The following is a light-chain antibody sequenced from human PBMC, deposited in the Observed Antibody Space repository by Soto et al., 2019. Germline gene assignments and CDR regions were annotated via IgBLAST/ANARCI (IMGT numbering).Light chain of an antibody. J-gene: IGKJ4*01. CDR1: QSINRNY. Sequence: EIVLTQSPGTLSLSPGERATLSCRASQSINRNYLAWYRQRPGQAPRLLIYSASTRATGIPDRFSGSESGTDFTLTISRLEPEDFAVYYCQHYCSSVPVTFGGGTKVEIK. CDR2: SAS. V-gene: IGKV3-20*01. CDR3: QHYCSSVPVT.